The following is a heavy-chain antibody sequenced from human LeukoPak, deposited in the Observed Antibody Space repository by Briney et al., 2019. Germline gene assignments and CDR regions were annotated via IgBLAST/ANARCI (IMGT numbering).Heavy chain of an antibody. CDR3: ARLEGAAAGTGGYFDY. CDR2: IYPGDSDT. Sequence: GESLKISCKGSGYSFTSYWIGWVRQMPGKGLEWMGIIYPGDSDTRYSPSFQGQVTISADKSISTAYLQWSSLKASDTAMYYCARLEGAAAGTGGYFDYWGQGTLVTVSS. V-gene: IGHV5-51*01. CDR1: GYSFTSYW. J-gene: IGHJ4*02. D-gene: IGHD6-13*01.